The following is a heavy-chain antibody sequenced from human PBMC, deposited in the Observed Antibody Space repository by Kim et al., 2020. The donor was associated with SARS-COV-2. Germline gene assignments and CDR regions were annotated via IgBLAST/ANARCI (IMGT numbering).Heavy chain of an antibody. V-gene: IGHV3-74*01. CDR3: ARDQDWLLFDY. D-gene: IGHD3-9*01. J-gene: IGHJ4*02. Sequence: CADSGKGRFTMSGENAKNTVYLPMNGVRAEDTAVYYCARDQDWLLFDYWGQGTLVTVSS.